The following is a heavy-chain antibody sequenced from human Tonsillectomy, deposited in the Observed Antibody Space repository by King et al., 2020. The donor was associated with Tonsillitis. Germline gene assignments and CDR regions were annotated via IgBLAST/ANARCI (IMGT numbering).Heavy chain of an antibody. CDR2: ISSKSGST. V-gene: IGHV3-23*04. CDR1: GFTFSSYA. CDR3: AKVSDGGNRIDGGWPRSSFDY. Sequence: EGQLVESGGGLVQPGGSLRLSCAASGFTFSSYAMTWVRQAPGKGLEWVSRISSKSGSTYYADSVKGRFTISRDNSKNALFLQMNSLRADDTAVYYCAKVSDGGNRIDGGWPRSSFDYWGQGTLVTVSS. D-gene: IGHD6-19*01. J-gene: IGHJ4*02.